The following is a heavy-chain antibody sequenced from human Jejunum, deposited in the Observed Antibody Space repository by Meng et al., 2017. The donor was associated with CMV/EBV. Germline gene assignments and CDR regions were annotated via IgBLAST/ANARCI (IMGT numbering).Heavy chain of an antibody. V-gene: IGHV3-74*01. CDR1: FSLSTYC. D-gene: IGHD3-22*01. CDR2: IYNDGSNE. CDR3: ARSLKASYSSGWSTTLEY. Sequence: FSLSTYCIHWVRQVPGKGLVWVARIYNDGSNEKYADSVKGRVTIFRDNAKNSFFLHMNSLRGEDSAMYYCARSLKASYSSGWSTTLEYWGQGTLVTSPQ. J-gene: IGHJ4*02.